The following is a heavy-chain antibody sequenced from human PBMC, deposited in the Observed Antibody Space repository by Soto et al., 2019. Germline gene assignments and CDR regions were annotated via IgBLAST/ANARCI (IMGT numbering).Heavy chain of an antibody. D-gene: IGHD3-10*01. CDR1: GYTFTSYG. V-gene: IGHV1-18*01. CDR3: ARETPHYYGSGSYFLTGKKLDY. J-gene: IGHJ4*02. CDR2: ISAYNGNT. Sequence: QVQLVQSGAEVKKPGASVKVSCKASGYTFTSYGIIWVRQAPGQGLEWMGWISAYNGNTNYAQKLQGRVTMTTDTSTSTAYMELRSLRSDDTAVYYCARETPHYYGSGSYFLTGKKLDYWGQGTLVTVSS.